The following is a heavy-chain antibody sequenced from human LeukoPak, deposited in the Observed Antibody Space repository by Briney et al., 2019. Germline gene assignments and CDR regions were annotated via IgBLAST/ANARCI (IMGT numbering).Heavy chain of an antibody. CDR2: ISPSGDIT. V-gene: IGHV3-23*01. Sequence: GGSLRLSCAASGFTFSTYTMSWVRQRPGKGLEWVSTISPSGDITQYADSVKGHFTISRDNSESTLFLQMTSLRAEDTAVYYCARKSSGHYPFDCWGQGTPVTVSS. CDR1: GFTFSTYT. D-gene: IGHD3-22*01. CDR3: ARKSSGHYPFDC. J-gene: IGHJ4*02.